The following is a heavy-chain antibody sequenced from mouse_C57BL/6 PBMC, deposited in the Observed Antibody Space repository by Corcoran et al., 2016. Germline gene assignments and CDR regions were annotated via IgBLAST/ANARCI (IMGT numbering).Heavy chain of an antibody. D-gene: IGHD1-1*01. J-gene: IGHJ1*03. CDR3: ARSGVTTVVANWYCDV. Sequence: QIQLVQSGPELKKPGETVKISCKASGYTFTTYGMSWVKQAPGKGLKWMGWINTYSGVPTYADDFKGRFAFSLETSASTAYLQINNLKNEDTAAYFCARSGVTTVVANWYCDVWGTGTTVTVSS. V-gene: IGHV9-3*01. CDR2: INTYSGVP. CDR1: GYTFTTYG.